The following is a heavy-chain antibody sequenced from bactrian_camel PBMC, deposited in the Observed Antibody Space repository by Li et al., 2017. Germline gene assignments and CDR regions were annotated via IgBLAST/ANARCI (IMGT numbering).Heavy chain of an antibody. J-gene: IGHJ4*01. CDR1: GFTFSGYA. V-gene: IGHV3S10*01. Sequence: VQLVESGGGLVQPGGSLRLSRAASGFTFSGYAMSWVRQAPGKGLEWVASFSAGGITHYPNSAKGRFTISRDNARNTLYLQMNSLETEDTAVYYCATVSPYAGVWSDKFSYWGQGTQVTVS. CDR3: ATVSPYAGVWSDKFSY. CDR2: FSAGGIT. D-gene: IGHD3*01.